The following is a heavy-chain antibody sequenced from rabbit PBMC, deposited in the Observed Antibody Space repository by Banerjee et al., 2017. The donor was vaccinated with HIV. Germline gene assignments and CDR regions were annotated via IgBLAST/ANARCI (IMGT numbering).Heavy chain of an antibody. D-gene: IGHD1-1*01. Sequence: QLKESGGGLVQPGGSLKLSCKASGFDFSSYYMSWVRQAPGKGLEWIGYIDPVFGSTYYASWVNGRFTISSHNAQNTLYLQLNSLTAADTATYFCARDWGIYSSGYWTFNLWGQGTLVTVS. CDR2: IDPVFGST. J-gene: IGHJ4*01. CDR1: GFDFSSYY. V-gene: IGHV1S7*01. CDR3: ARDWGIYSSGYWTFNL.